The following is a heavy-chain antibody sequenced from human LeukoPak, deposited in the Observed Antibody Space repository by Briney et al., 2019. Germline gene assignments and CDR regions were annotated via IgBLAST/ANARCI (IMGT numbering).Heavy chain of an antibody. CDR1: GGSISSGSYY. V-gene: IGHV4-61*02. J-gene: IGHJ6*03. CDR2: IYTSGST. CDR3: ARDTFSRDFYYYYMDV. Sequence: PSQTLSLTCTVSGGSISSGSYYWSWIRQPAGKGLEWIGRIYTSGSTNYNPSLKSRVTISVDTSKNQFSLKLSSVTAADTAVYYCARDTFSRDFYYYYMDVWGKGTTVTISS. D-gene: IGHD3-16*01.